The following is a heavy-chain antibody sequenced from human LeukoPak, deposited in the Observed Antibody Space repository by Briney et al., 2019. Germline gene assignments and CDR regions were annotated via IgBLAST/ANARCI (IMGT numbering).Heavy chain of an antibody. J-gene: IGHJ4*02. CDR3: ARAYGDLYFVY. D-gene: IGHD4-17*01. CDR2: IYTSGST. V-gene: IGHV4-4*07. CDR1: GGSISSYY. Sequence: SETLSLTCTVSGGSISSYYWNWIRQPAGKGLEWIGHIYTSGSTNYHPSLESRVTMSVDTSKNQFSLNLTSVTAADTAVYYCARAYGDLYFVYWGQGILVTVSS.